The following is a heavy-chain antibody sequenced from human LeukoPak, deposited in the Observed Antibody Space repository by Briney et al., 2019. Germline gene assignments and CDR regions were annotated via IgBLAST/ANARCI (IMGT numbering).Heavy chain of an antibody. V-gene: IGHV4-61*01. Sequence: SEALSLTCTVSGGSVSSGSYYWSWIRQPPGKGLEWIGYIYYSGSTNYNPSLKSRVTISVDTSKNQFSLKLSSVTAADAAVYYCARVYGDHDAFDIWGQGTMVTVSS. J-gene: IGHJ3*02. D-gene: IGHD2-21*02. CDR3: ARVYGDHDAFDI. CDR2: IYYSGST. CDR1: GGSVSSGSYY.